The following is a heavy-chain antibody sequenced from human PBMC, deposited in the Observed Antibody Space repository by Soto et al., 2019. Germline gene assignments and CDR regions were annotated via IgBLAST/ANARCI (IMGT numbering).Heavy chain of an antibody. J-gene: IGHJ4*02. D-gene: IGHD3-22*01. Sequence: PSETLSLTCTVSGGSVSSGSYYWSWIRQPPGKGLEWIGYIYYNGRTDSSPSLKSRVTISLDMSKNHVSLILKSVNIADSAIYYCARGHFDSRGYSNALDYWGQGIQVTVSS. CDR1: GGSVSSGSYY. CDR3: ARGHFDSRGYSNALDY. V-gene: IGHV4-61*03. CDR2: IYYNGRT.